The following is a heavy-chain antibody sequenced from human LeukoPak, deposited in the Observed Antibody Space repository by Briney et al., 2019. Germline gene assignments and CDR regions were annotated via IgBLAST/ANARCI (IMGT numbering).Heavy chain of an antibody. Sequence: SETLSLTCTVSGGSISGSSYYWGWIRQPPGKVLEWIGSIYYSGSTYYNPSLTSRDTISVDTSKNQFSLKLNSVTATDTAGYYCARHYGPWGQGTLVTVSS. V-gene: IGHV4-39*01. CDR1: GGSISGSSYY. D-gene: IGHD3-10*01. CDR3: ARHYGP. CDR2: IYYSGST. J-gene: IGHJ4*02.